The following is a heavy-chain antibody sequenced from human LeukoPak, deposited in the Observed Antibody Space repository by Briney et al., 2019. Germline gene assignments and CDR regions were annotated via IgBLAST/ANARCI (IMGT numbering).Heavy chain of an antibody. CDR3: NTVYYYGSGSYSGY. V-gene: IGHV3-15*01. CDR2: IKSKIDGGTA. J-gene: IGHJ4*02. CDR1: GFTFYNAW. Sequence: GGSLRLSCAASGFTFYNAWMSWVRQAPGKGLEWVGRIKSKIDGGTADYAAPVKGRFTMSRDDSKNMLYLQMNSLKTEDTAVYYCNTVYYYGSGSYSGYWGQGTLVTISS. D-gene: IGHD3-10*01.